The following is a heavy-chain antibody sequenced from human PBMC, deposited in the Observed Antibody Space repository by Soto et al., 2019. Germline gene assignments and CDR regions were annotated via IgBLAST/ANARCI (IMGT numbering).Heavy chain of an antibody. CDR3: ARTSSGTREGFDP. V-gene: IGHV1-8*01. J-gene: IGHJ5*02. D-gene: IGHD1-7*01. Sequence: QVQLVQSGAEVKKPGASVKVSCKASGYTFTSYDINWVRQATGQGLEWMGWINPNNGNTGYAQNFQGRSNMTRDTPISTGYIELSRLRSEDTAGYFCARTSSGTREGFDPWGQGTLVTVSS. CDR1: GYTFTSYD. CDR2: INPNNGNT.